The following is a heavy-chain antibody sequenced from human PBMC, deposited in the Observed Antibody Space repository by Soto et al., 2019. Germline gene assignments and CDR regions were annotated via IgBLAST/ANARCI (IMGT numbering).Heavy chain of an antibody. D-gene: IGHD2-15*01. CDR1: GYTFTSYD. CDR2: ITHNSGNT. V-gene: IGHV1-8*01. J-gene: IGHJ6*02. Sequence: QVQLVQSGDEVQKPGASVKASCKASGYTFTSYDINWVRQATGQWLEWMGWITHNSGNTCYAHKFQGRVTMTRNTSISTAYMERRSLRSEDTAGYYWNHSRCSGGSCWFMDVWGQGTKVTVSS. CDR3: NHSRCSGGSCWFMDV.